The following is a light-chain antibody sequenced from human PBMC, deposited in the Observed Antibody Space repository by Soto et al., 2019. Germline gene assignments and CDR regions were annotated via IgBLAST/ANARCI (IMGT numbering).Light chain of an antibody. CDR2: AAS. V-gene: IGKV1-39*01. J-gene: IGKJ1*01. CDR1: QSISSY. Sequence: DIQMTQSPSSLSASVGDRVTITCRASQSISSYLNWYQQKPAKAPKLLIYAASSLQSGVPSRFSGSGSGTDFTLTISSLQPEDFATYYCQQSYSQWTFGQGTKVEIK. CDR3: QQSYSQWT.